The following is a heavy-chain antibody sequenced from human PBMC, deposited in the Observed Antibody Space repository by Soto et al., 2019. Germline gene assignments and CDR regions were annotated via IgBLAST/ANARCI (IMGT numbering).Heavy chain of an antibody. Sequence: SETLSLTCTVSGGSVSSGSYYWSWIRQPPGKGLEWIGYIYYSGSTNYNPSLKSRVTISVDTSKNQFSLKLSSVTAADTAVYYCARDPSYSTYAGNWFDPWGQGTLVTVSS. V-gene: IGHV4-61*01. CDR1: GGSVSSGSYY. J-gene: IGHJ5*02. D-gene: IGHD4-4*01. CDR3: ARDPSYSTYAGNWFDP. CDR2: IYYSGST.